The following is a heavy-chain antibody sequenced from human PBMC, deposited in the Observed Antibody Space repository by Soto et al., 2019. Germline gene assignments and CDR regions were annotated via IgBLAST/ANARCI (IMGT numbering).Heavy chain of an antibody. CDR1: GFTFSSYG. J-gene: IGHJ4*02. CDR2: ISYDGGNK. CDR3: AKAVEYSSSPGDY. Sequence: LRLSCAASGFTFSSYGMHWVRQAPGKGLEWVAVISYDGGNKYYADSVKGRFTISRDNSKNTLYLQMNSLRAEDTAVYYCAKAVEYSSSPGDYWGQGTLVTVSS. V-gene: IGHV3-30*18. D-gene: IGHD6-6*01.